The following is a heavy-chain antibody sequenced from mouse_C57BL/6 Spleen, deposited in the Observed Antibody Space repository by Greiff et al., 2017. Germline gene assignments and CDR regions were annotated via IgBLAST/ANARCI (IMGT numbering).Heavy chain of an antibody. J-gene: IGHJ1*02. V-gene: IGHV14-1*01. CDR3: TTPFRHWYFDV. Sequence: EVQLQQSGAELVRPGASVKLSCTASGFNIKDYYMHWVKQRPEQGLEWIGRIDPEDGDTEYAPKFQGKATMTADPSSNTAYLQLSSLTSEDTAVYYCTTPFRHWYFDVWGTGTTVTVSS. CDR2: IDPEDGDT. CDR1: GFNIKDYY.